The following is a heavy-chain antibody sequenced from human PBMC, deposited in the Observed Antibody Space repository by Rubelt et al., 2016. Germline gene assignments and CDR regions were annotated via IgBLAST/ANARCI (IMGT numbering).Heavy chain of an antibody. CDR3: TTGSRRGLNAFDI. Sequence: EVQLVESGGGLVQSGGSLRLSCAASGFSFTKAWMSWVRQAPGKGLEWIGRIKSRSDGGTTDYAAPVKGRFTISRDDSKDTLYLQINSLKTEDTAVYYCTTGSRRGLNAFDIWGQGAMVTVSS. V-gene: IGHV3-15*01. D-gene: IGHD2-15*01. CDR1: GFSFTKAW. J-gene: IGHJ3*02. CDR2: IKSRSDGGTT.